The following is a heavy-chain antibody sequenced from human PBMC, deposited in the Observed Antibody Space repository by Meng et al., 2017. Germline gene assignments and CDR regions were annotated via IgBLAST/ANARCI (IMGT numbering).Heavy chain of an antibody. V-gene: IGHV3-30*04. D-gene: IGHD3-10*01. CDR2: ISYDGSNK. Sequence: GESLKISCAASGFTFSSYAMHWVRQAPGKGLEWVAVISYDGSNKYYADSVKGRFTISRDNSKNTLYLQMNSLRAEDTAVYYCARGGVWFGEFLGHILDYWGQGTLVTV. CDR1: GFTFSSYA. J-gene: IGHJ4*02. CDR3: ARGGVWFGEFLGHILDY.